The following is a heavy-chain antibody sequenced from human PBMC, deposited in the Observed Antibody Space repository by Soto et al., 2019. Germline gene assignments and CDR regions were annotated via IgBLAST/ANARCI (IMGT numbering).Heavy chain of an antibody. V-gene: IGHV3-30-3*01. CDR1: GFTFSSYA. J-gene: IGHJ4*02. D-gene: IGHD3-9*01. CDR3: ARGGNYDILTGD. Sequence: QVQLVESGGGVVQPGRSLRLSCAASGFTFSSYAMHWVRQAPGKGLEWVAVISYDGSNKYYADSVKGRFTISRDNSKNTLYLQMNSLRAEDTAVYYCARGGNYDILTGDWGQGTLVTVSS. CDR2: ISYDGSNK.